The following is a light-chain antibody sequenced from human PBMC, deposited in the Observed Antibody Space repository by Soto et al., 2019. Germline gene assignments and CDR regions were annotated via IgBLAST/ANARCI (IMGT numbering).Light chain of an antibody. CDR2: WAS. CDR3: QQYYSTPWT. Sequence: DIEMTQSPDSLAVSLGERATINCKSSQSVLSSSNNKNYLTWYQQKLGQPPKLLIYWASTRESGVPDRFSGSGSGADFTLTISSLQAEDVAVYYCQQYYSTPWTFGQGTKVEIK. V-gene: IGKV4-1*01. J-gene: IGKJ1*01. CDR1: QSVLSSSNNKNY.